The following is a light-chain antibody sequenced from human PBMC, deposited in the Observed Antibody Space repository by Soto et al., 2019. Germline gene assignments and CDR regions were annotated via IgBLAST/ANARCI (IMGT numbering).Light chain of an antibody. V-gene: IGKV3-15*01. CDR1: QSFSSN. CDR3: QQYNKWPLT. Sequence: EIVMTQSPASLSVSPGERATLSCRASQSFSSNLAWYQQKPGQAPRLLIYGASTRATGIPARFSGGGSGTEFTLTISSLQSEDFAVYYCQQYNKWPLTFGGGTKVEIK. J-gene: IGKJ4*01. CDR2: GAS.